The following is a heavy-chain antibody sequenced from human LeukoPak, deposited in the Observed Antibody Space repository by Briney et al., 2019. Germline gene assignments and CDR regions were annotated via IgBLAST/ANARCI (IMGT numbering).Heavy chain of an antibody. J-gene: IGHJ5*02. Sequence: PSETLSLTCAVYGESFSGHYWTWIRQPPGRGLEWIGEINHSGSTTSNPSLNNRVTISVDTSKNQFSLKLTSVTASDTAVYYCAKSGHSYYYTPGDFSWGQGTLVAVSS. CDR1: GESFSGHY. V-gene: IGHV4-34*01. CDR3: AKSGHSYYYTPGDFS. CDR2: INHSGST. D-gene: IGHD3-22*01.